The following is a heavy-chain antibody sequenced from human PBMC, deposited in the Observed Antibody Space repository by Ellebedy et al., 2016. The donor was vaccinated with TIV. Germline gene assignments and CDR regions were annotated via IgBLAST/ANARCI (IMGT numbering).Heavy chain of an antibody. Sequence: YAQKLQGRVTMTTDTSTSTAYMELRSLRSDDTAVYYCARDYTSSWRYYYYGMDVWGQGTTVTVSS. CDR3: ARDYTSSWRYYYYGMDV. J-gene: IGHJ6*02. D-gene: IGHD6-13*01. V-gene: IGHV1-18*01.